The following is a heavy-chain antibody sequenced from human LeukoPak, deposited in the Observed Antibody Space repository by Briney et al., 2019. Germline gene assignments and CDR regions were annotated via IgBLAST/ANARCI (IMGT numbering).Heavy chain of an antibody. J-gene: IGHJ4*02. Sequence: GESLKISCKGSGYSFTNYWIGWVRQMPGKGLKWMGIIYPGDSDARYSPSFQGQVTISADKSISTAYLQWSSLKASDTAMYYCARPGVPLHYYDSSPYYFDYWGQGTLVTVSS. CDR1: GYSFTNYW. D-gene: IGHD3-22*01. CDR3: ARPGVPLHYYDSSPYYFDY. CDR2: IYPGDSDA. V-gene: IGHV5-51*01.